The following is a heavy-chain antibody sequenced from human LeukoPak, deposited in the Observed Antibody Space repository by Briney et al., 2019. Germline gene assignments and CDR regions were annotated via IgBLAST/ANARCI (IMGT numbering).Heavy chain of an antibody. J-gene: IGHJ4*02. CDR1: GYTFTSYG. V-gene: IGHV1-18*01. CDR2: ISAYNGNT. CDR3: ARDVRRSGYCSGGSCYSRLGY. Sequence: ASVKVSCKASGYTFTSYGISWVRQAPGQGLEWMGWISAYNGNTNYAQKLQGRVTMTTGTSTSTAYMELRSLRSDDTAVYYCARDVRRSGYCSGGSCYSRLGYWGQGTLVTVSS. D-gene: IGHD2-15*01.